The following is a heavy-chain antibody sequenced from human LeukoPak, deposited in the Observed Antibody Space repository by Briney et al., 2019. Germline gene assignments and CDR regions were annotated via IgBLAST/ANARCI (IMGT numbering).Heavy chain of an antibody. CDR1: GFTFSSYG. V-gene: IGHV3-30*18. Sequence: GGSLRLSCAASGFTFSSYGMHWVRQAPGKGLEWVAVISYDGSDKYYADSVKGRFTISRDNSKNTLYLQVNSLRPEDTAIYYCAKDGGSYSWAAFDYWGQGTLVTVSS. J-gene: IGHJ4*02. CDR3: AKDGGSYSWAAFDY. CDR2: ISYDGSDK. D-gene: IGHD1-26*01.